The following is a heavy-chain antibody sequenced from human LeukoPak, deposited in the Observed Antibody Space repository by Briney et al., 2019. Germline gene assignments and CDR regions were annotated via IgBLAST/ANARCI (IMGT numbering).Heavy chain of an antibody. Sequence: PSETLSLTCTVSGGSISSHYWSWIRQPPGKGLEWIGYGYFSGSTNYSPSLKSRVTISVDTSKNQFSLKLTSVTGADTAVYYCARQKTYDLIRFDYWGQGTLVTVSS. CDR1: GGSISSHY. V-gene: IGHV4-59*08. CDR2: GYFSGST. J-gene: IGHJ4*02. CDR3: ARQKTYDLIRFDY. D-gene: IGHD5-12*01.